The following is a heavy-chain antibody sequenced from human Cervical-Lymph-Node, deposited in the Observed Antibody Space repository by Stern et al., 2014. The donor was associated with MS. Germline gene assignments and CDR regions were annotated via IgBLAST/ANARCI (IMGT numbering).Heavy chain of an antibody. CDR3: ARRVRGMDY. J-gene: IGHJ4*02. Sequence: VQLEESGPGLVKPSETLSLTCTVSGDSLRSNHWSWIRQFPGKGLEWIGYVYYSGSTNYNPSLKSRVNISVDMSKHHISLKLSPVTAADTAVYYCARRVRGMDYWGQGTLVTVSS. CDR1: GDSLRSNH. V-gene: IGHV4-59*08. D-gene: IGHD3-10*01. CDR2: VYYSGST.